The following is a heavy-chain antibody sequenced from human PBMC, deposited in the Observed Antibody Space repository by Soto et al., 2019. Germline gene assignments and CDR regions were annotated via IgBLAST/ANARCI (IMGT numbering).Heavy chain of an antibody. CDR3: IRGAFGSYYVDY. CDR2: IKGDETTS. V-gene: IGHV3-74*01. Sequence: VQVVESGGASVQPGGSLRLSCAASGFTFTSYWIHWVRQAPGKGLLWMSRIKGDETTSSYADSVKGRFTISRDNAKNTVYLQMNSLRAEDTAVYYWIRGAFGSYYVDYWGQGTLVTVSS. CDR1: GFTFTSYW. D-gene: IGHD3-10*01. J-gene: IGHJ4*02.